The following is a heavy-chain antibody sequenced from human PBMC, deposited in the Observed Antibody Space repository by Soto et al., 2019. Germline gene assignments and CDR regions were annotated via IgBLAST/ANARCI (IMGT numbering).Heavy chain of an antibody. Sequence: GGSLRLSCAASGFTFSSYAMSWVRQAPGKGLEWVSAISGSGGSTYYADSVKGRFTISRDNSKNTPYLQMKSLGAEDTAVYYCAKEGMVTFGGVIVIAQSRYFDYWGQGTLVTVSS. J-gene: IGHJ4*02. V-gene: IGHV3-23*01. D-gene: IGHD3-16*02. CDR2: ISGSGGST. CDR3: AKEGMVTFGGVIVIAQSRYFDY. CDR1: GFTFSSYA.